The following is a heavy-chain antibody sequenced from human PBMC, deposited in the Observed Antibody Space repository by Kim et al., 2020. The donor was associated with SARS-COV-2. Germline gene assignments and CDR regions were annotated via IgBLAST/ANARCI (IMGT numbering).Heavy chain of an antibody. CDR1: GFTFSSYS. J-gene: IGHJ4*02. V-gene: IGHV3-48*02. CDR3: ARGIGGDYVHGYFDY. CDR2: ISSSSSTI. Sequence: GGSLRLSCAASGFTFSSYSMNWVRQAPGKGLEWVSYISSSSSTIYYADSVKGRFTISRDNAKNSLYLQMNSLRDEDTAVYYCARGIGGDYVHGYFDYWGQGTLVTVSS. D-gene: IGHD4-17*01.